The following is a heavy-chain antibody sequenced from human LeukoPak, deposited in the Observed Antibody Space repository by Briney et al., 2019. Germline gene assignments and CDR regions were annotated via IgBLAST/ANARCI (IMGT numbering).Heavy chain of an antibody. CDR3: ARVGGSGWSKSFDY. CDR1: GGTFSSYA. V-gene: IGHV1-69*05. CDR2: IIPIFGTA. D-gene: IGHD6-19*01. J-gene: IGHJ4*02. Sequence: SVKVSCKASGGTFSSYAISWVRQAPGQGLEWMGGIIPIFGTANYAQKFQGRVTMTRDTSTSTVYMELSSLRSEDTAVYYCARVGGSGWSKSFDYWGQGTLVTVSS.